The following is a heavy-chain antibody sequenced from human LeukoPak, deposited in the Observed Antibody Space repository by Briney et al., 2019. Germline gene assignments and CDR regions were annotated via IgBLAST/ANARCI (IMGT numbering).Heavy chain of an antibody. Sequence: SETLSLTCAVSGGSISRSNWWSWVRQPPGKGLEWIGEIYPSGSTNYNPSLKSRVTISVDKSKNQVSLKLNSVTAADTAVYYCARHAHHGDHGYWGQGNLVTVSS. J-gene: IGHJ4*02. D-gene: IGHD2-21*02. CDR3: ARHAHHGDHGY. CDR2: IYPSGST. V-gene: IGHV4-4*02. CDR1: GGSISRSNW.